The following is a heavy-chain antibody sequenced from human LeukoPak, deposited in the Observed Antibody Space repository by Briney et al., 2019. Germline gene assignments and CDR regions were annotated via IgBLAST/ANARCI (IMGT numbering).Heavy chain of an antibody. V-gene: IGHV4-59*11. CDR1: GGSISTHY. D-gene: IGHD6-13*01. Sequence: SETLSLTCTVSGGSISTHYWSWIRQPPRRGLEWIGYIYHTGSTNLHPSLKSRVTISVDTSKNQFSLKLSSVTAADTAVYYCARRGVSGSWYFFDYWGQGTLITVSS. CDR2: IYHTGST. J-gene: IGHJ4*02. CDR3: ARRGVSGSWYFFDY.